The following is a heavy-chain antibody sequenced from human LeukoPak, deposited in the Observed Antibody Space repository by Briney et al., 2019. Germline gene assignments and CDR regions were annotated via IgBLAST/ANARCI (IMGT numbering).Heavy chain of an antibody. CDR2: INHSGST. J-gene: IGHJ5*02. Sequence: PSETLSLTCAVYGGSFSGYYWSWIRQPPGKGLEWIGEINHSGSTNYNPSLKSRVTISVDTSKNQFSLKLSSVTAADTAVYYCARGSTGYCSSTSCYSGFDPWGQGTLVTVSS. D-gene: IGHD2-2*02. CDR3: ARGSTGYCSSTSCYSGFDP. CDR1: GGSFSGYY. V-gene: IGHV4-34*01.